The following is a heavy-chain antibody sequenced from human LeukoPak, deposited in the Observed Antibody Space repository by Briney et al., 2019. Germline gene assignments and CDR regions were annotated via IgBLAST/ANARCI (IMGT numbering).Heavy chain of an antibody. D-gene: IGHD4-23*01. V-gene: IGHV1-18*01. CDR3: PCKVVSTDY. J-gene: IGHJ4*02. CDR1: GYTFTIYC. Sequence: ASVKVSCKASGYTFTIYCISWVRQAPGQGLEWMGLVSADNGNKDYAQKFQVRGTMTTDRYTSTAYMELRSLRSDDSAVSYCPCKVVSTDYCGPG. CDR2: VSADNGNK.